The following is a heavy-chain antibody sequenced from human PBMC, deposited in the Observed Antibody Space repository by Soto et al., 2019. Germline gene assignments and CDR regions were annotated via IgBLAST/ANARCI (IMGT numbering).Heavy chain of an antibody. CDR3: ATIGGHDGFDV. V-gene: IGHV3-21*06. CDR2: ISTSSIEI. D-gene: IGHD2-15*01. Sequence: EVQLVESGGGLVMPEESLRLSCAASGFTFIGYNMKWVRQAPGKGLEWVASISTSSIEIFYSDLVRGRFTIFRDNARNSLYLQMNSLRAEDTAVYYCATIGGHDGFDVWGQGTTVTVSS. J-gene: IGHJ3*01. CDR1: GFTFIGYN.